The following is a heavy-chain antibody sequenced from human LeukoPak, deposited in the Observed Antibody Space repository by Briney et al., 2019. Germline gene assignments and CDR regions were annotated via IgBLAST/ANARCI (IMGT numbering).Heavy chain of an antibody. V-gene: IGHV4-34*01. D-gene: IGHD6-13*01. J-gene: IGHJ4*02. Sequence: SETLSLACAVYGGSFSGYYWSWIRQPPGKGLEWIGEINHSGSTNYNPSLKSRVTISVDTSKNQFSLKLSSVTAADTAVYYCATASSWLGYWGQGTLVTVSS. CDR2: INHSGST. CDR1: GGSFSGYY. CDR3: ATASSWLGY.